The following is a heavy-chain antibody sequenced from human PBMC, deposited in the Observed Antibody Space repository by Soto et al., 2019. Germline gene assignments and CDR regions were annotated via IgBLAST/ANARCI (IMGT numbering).Heavy chain of an antibody. V-gene: IGHV1-2*04. CDR3: ARMEYYDSSGYYYFAFDI. J-gene: IGHJ3*02. CDR1: GYTFTGYY. Sequence: ASVKVSCKASGYTFTGYYMHWVRQAPGQGLEWMGWINPNSGGTNYAQKFQGWVTMTRDTSISTAYMELSRLRSDDTAVYYCARMEYYDSSGYYYFAFDIWGQGTMVTVSS. D-gene: IGHD3-22*01. CDR2: INPNSGGT.